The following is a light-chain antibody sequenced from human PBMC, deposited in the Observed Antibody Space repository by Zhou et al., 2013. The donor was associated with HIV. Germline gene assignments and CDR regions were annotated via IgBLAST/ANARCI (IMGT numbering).Light chain of an antibody. J-gene: IGKJ1*01. CDR2: AAS. CDR1: QSISSY. Sequence: DIQMTQSPSTLSASVGDRVTITCRASQSISSYLNWYQQKPGKAPKLLIYAASSLQSGVPSRFSGSGSGTDFTLTISSLQPEDFATYYCQQSYTFPRTFGQGTKVEAK. V-gene: IGKV1-39*01. CDR3: QQSYTFPRT.